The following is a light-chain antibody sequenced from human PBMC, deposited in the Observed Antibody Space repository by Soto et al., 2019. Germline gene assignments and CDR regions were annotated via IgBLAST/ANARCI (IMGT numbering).Light chain of an antibody. V-gene: IGKV3-20*01. CDR1: QSVSSSY. J-gene: IGKJ2*01. Sequence: EIVLTQSPDTRSLSPGERATLSCRASQSVSSSYLAWYQQKPGQAPRLLIYGASSRATGIPDRFSGSGSGTDFTLTISRLEPEDFAVYYCQQYGSSPGYTFGQGTKLEIK. CDR3: QQYGSSPGYT. CDR2: GAS.